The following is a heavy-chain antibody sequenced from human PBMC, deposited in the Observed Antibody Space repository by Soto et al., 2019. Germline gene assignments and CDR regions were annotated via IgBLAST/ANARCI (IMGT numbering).Heavy chain of an antibody. CDR3: VRETDSREL. Sequence: QVQLVQSGAEVKKPGASVKVSCKASGYTFTRYDINWVRQAPGQGLEWMGWMNPNNGDTEYAQTFQGRITMTRNTAISTAYLELSSLRSDDTAFYYCVRETDSRELWGQGTLVTVSS. J-gene: IGHJ4*02. V-gene: IGHV1-8*01. CDR2: MNPNNGDT. CDR1: GYTFTRYD. D-gene: IGHD2-21*02.